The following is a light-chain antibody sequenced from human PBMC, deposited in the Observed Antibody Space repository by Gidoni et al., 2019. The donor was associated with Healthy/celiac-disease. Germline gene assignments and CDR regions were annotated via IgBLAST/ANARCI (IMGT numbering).Light chain of an antibody. J-gene: IGKJ1*01. Sequence: EIVMTQSPATLSVSPGERATLSCRASQSVSSNLAWYQQKPGQAPRLLIYGASTRDTGIPARFRGSGSGTEFTLTISSLQSEDFAVYYCQQYNNGPRGGTFGQGTKVEIK. CDR3: QQYNNGPRGGT. V-gene: IGKV3-15*01. CDR1: QSVSSN. CDR2: GAS.